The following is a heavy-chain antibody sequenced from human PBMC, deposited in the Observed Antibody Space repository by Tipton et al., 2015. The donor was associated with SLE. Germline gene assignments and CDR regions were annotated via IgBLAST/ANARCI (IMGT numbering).Heavy chain of an antibody. D-gene: IGHD3-10*01. CDR1: GGSFSGYY. CDR2: INHSGST. Sequence: TLSLTCAVYGGSFSGYYWSWIRQPPGKGLEWIGEINHSGSTNYNPSLKSRVTISVDTSKNQFSLKLSSVTAADTAVYYCARVGNRGPIDYWGQGTLVTVSS. V-gene: IGHV4-34*01. J-gene: IGHJ4*02. CDR3: ARVGNRGPIDY.